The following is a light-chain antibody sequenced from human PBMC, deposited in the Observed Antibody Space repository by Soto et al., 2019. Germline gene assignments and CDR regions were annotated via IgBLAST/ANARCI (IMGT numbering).Light chain of an antibody. Sequence: DIQLTQSPSFLSASVGDRVTITCRASQGISNYLAWYQQKPGKAPNLLIYATSPLQNGVPSRFSGSGSGTEFTLTISSLQPEDFATYYCLQDYNYPWTFGQGTKVDIK. CDR1: QGISNY. CDR2: ATS. V-gene: IGKV1-9*01. CDR3: LQDYNYPWT. J-gene: IGKJ1*01.